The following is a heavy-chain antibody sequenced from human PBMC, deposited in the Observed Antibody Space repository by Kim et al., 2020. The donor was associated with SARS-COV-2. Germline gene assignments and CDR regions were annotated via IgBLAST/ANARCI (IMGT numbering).Heavy chain of an antibody. J-gene: IGHJ2*01. CDR1: GFTFSSYA. Sequence: GGSLRLSCAASGFTFSSYAMSWVRQAPGKGLEWVSAISGSGGSTYYADSVKGRFTISRDNSKNTLYLQMNSLRAEDTAVYYCAKDLGYDILTGYNYWYFDLWGRGTLVTVSS. CDR3: AKDLGYDILTGYNYWYFDL. V-gene: IGHV3-23*01. D-gene: IGHD3-9*01. CDR2: ISGSGGST.